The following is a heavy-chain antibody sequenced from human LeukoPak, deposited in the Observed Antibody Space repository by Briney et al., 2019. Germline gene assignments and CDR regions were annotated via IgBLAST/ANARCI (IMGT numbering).Heavy chain of an antibody. D-gene: IGHD6-19*01. Sequence: GGSLRPSCAASGFTFSGSAMHWVRQASGKGLEWVGRIRSKADSYATAYAASVKGRFTISRDDSKNTAYLQMNSLKTEDTAVYYCTRVAVAGYYYYYYMDVWGKGTTVTVSS. CDR2: IRSKADSYAT. J-gene: IGHJ6*03. CDR1: GFTFSGSA. V-gene: IGHV3-73*01. CDR3: TRVAVAGYYYYYYMDV.